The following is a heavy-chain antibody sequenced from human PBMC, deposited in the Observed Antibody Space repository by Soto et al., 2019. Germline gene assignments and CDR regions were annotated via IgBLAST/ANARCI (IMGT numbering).Heavy chain of an antibody. CDR1: GFTFSSYG. D-gene: IGHD1-26*01. CDR3: ASSGSYYEPPDY. V-gene: IGHV3-33*01. Sequence: PGVSLRLSCAASGFTFSSYGMHWVRQAPGKGLEWVAVIWYDGSNKYYADSVKGRFTISRDNSKNTLYLQMNSLRAEDTAVYYCASSGSYYEPPDYWGQGTLVTVSS. CDR2: IWYDGSNK. J-gene: IGHJ4*02.